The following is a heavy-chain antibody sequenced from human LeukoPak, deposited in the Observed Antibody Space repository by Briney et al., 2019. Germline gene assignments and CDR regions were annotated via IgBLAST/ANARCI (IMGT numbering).Heavy chain of an antibody. V-gene: IGHV3-48*04. J-gene: IGHJ4*02. Sequence: GGSLRLSRVDSGFTLRSHAMRWVRQDPGTGMEWVSYISSGRSTISYADSVKGRFTISRDNAMISLYLQMNSLRAEDTAVYYCARAKYNWNTNCPFDYWGQGTLVTVSS. CDR2: ISSGRSTI. D-gene: IGHD1/OR15-1a*01. CDR3: ARAKYNWNTNCPFDY. CDR1: GFTLRSHA.